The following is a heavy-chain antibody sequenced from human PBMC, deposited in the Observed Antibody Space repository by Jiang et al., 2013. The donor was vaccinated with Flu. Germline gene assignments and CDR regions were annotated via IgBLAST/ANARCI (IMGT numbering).Heavy chain of an antibody. V-gene: IGHV1-69*01. D-gene: IGHD6-19*01. CDR3: ARGLLVAGNIEAFDI. CDR2: IIPIFGTA. J-gene: IGHJ3*02. Sequence: TFSSYAISWVRRPLDKGVEWMGGIIPIFGTANYAQKFQGRVTITADESTSTAYMELSSLRSEDTAVYYCARGLLVAGNIEAFDIWGQGAMVTVSS. CDR1: TFSSYA.